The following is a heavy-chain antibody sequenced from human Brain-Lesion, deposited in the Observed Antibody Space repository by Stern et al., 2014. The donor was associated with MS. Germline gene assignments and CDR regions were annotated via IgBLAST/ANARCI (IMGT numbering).Heavy chain of an antibody. CDR2: FDPEDGET. V-gene: IGHV1-24*01. J-gene: IGHJ6*02. CDR1: GYTLTELS. D-gene: IGHD1-26*01. CDR3: ATGGRVGAPTYYGMDV. Sequence: QVQLLQPGAEVKKPGASVKVSCKVSGYTLTELSMHWVRQAPGKGLEWMGGFDPEDGETIYAQKFQGRVTMTEDTSTDTAYMELSSLRSEDTAVYYCATGGRVGAPTYYGMDVWGQGTAVIVSS.